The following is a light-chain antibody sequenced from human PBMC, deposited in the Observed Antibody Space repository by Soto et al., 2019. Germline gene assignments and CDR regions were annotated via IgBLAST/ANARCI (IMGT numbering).Light chain of an antibody. CDR2: DAS. Sequence: EIVLTQSPATLSLSPGERATLSCRASQSVSNYLAWYQQKPGQAPRLLIYDASNRATGIPARFSGSGSRTDFTLTISSLEPEYFTVYYCQERSNWPRLTFGGATKVESK. CDR3: QERSNWPRLT. CDR1: QSVSNY. J-gene: IGKJ4*01. V-gene: IGKV3-11*01.